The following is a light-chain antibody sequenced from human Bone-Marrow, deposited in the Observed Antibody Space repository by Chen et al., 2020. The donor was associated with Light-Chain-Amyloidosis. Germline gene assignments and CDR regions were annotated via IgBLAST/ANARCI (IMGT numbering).Light chain of an antibody. V-gene: IGKV1-39*01. CDR3: QQSHTTPWT. CDR1: QSISSY. CDR2: ASS. J-gene: IGKJ1*01. Sequence: DIQMTQSPSSLSASVGDRVTITCRASQSISSYLNWYQQKPGMAPKLLIYASSSVQRGVPSMFSGSGSGTYYSFDSSRLQPEEFARYDCQQSHTTPWTLGQGTKVEVK.